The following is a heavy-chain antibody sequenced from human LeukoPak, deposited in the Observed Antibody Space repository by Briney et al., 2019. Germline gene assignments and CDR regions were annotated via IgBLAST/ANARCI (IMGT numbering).Heavy chain of an antibody. CDR3: ARALDYDFWSGNYYYYYMDV. V-gene: IGHV3-7*04. CDR2: IKQDGSEK. J-gene: IGHJ6*03. Sequence: GGSLRLSCAASGFTFSSYWMSWVRQAPGKGLEWVANIKQDGSEKYHVDSVKGRFTISRDNAKNSLYLQMNSLRAEDTAVYYCARALDYDFWSGNYYYYYMDVWGKGTTVTVSS. D-gene: IGHD3-3*01. CDR1: GFTFSSYW.